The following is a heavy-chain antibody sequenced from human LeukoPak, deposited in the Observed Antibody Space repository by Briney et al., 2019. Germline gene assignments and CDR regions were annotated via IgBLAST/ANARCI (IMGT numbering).Heavy chain of an antibody. Sequence: SETLSLTCSVSGGSITSSSYYWAWVRQSPEKGLEWIGSIYYTGGTHYSPSLKSRVIMSVDTSKNQFSLKLSSVTAADTAVYYCALKGRYYGMDVWGQGTTVTVSS. CDR1: GGSITSSSYY. CDR3: ALKGRYYGMDV. V-gene: IGHV4-39*07. J-gene: IGHJ6*02. CDR2: IYYTGGT.